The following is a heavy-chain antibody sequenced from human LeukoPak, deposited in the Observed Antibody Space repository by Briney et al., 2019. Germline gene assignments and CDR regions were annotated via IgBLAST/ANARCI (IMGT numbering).Heavy chain of an antibody. D-gene: IGHD2-21*02. J-gene: IGHJ4*02. CDR2: IKQDGSEK. V-gene: IGHV3-7*03. CDR3: AMLGCGGDCYSGRN. Sequence: GGSLRLSCAASGFTFSTYWLTWVRQAPGKGLEWVANIKQDGSEKFYVDSVKGRFTISRDNAKNSLYLQMNSLRAEDTAVYYCAMLGCGGDCYSGRNWGQGTLVTVSS. CDR1: GFTFSTYW.